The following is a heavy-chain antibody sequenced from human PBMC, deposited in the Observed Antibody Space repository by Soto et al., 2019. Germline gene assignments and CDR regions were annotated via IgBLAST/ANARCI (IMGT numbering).Heavy chain of an antibody. CDR3: AHRHAQQQLVPEWFDP. V-gene: IGHV2-5*02. D-gene: IGHD6-13*01. Sequence: PTLVNPTQTLTLTCTFSGFSLSTSAVGVGWIRQPPGKALEWLALIYWDDYKRYSPSLKSRLTITKDTSKNQVVLTMTNMDPLDTATYYCAHRHAQQQLVPEWFDPWGQGTLVTVSS. CDR1: GFSLSTSAVG. CDR2: IYWDDYK. J-gene: IGHJ5*02.